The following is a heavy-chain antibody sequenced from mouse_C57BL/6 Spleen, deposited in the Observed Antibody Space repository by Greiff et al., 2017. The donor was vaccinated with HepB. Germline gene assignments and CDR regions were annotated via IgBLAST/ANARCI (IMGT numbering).Heavy chain of an antibody. V-gene: IGHV5-4*01. CDR3: ARGGPTIVTTWYFDV. D-gene: IGHD2-5*01. Sequence: EVQVVESGGGLVKPGGSLKLSCAASGFTFSSYAMSWVRQTPEKRLEWVATISDGGSYTYYPDNVKGRFTISRDNAKNNLYLQMSHLKSEDTAMYYCARGGPTIVTTWYFDVWGKGTTVTVSS. CDR2: ISDGGSYT. CDR1: GFTFSSYA. J-gene: IGHJ1*03.